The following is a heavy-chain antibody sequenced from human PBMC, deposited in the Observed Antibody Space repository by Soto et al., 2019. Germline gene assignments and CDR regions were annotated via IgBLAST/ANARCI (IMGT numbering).Heavy chain of an antibody. CDR2: IYPGDSDT. CDR1: GYSFLNFW. V-gene: IGHV5-51*01. J-gene: IGHJ4*02. CDR3: ARHPPPPYSFTSGDF. Sequence: PGESLKISCKASGYSFLNFWIGWVRQVPGKGPEWMGLIYPGDSDTRYSPSFQGQVTISADQSRTTAYLQWSSLKASDSAIYYCARHPPPPYSFTSGDFWGRGTRVTVS. D-gene: IGHD5-18*01.